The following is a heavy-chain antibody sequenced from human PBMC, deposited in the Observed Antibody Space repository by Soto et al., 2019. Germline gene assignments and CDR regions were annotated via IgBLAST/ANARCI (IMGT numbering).Heavy chain of an antibody. D-gene: IGHD6-19*01. CDR3: ARLPYGSGWYVRDNYFDY. J-gene: IGHJ4*02. CDR1: GGSISSYY. Sequence: SETLSLTCTVSGGSISSYYWSWIRQPPGKGLEWIGYIYYSGSTNYNPSLKSRVTISVDTSKNQFSLKLSSVTAADTAVYYCARLPYGSGWYVRDNYFDYWGQGTLVTVSS. V-gene: IGHV4-59*08. CDR2: IYYSGST.